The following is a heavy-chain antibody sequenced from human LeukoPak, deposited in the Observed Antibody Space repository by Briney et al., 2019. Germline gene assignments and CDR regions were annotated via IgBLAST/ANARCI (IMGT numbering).Heavy chain of an antibody. J-gene: IGHJ4*02. CDR3: ARGIAGDGYNDY. CDR2: IYTSGIT. V-gene: IGHV4-61*02. D-gene: IGHD5-24*01. Sequence: SQTLSLTCTVSGGSISSGSYYCSWIRQPAGKGLEWIGRIYTSGITNYNPSLKSRVAISLDTSKNQFSLKMSSVTAADTAVYSCARGIAGDGYNDYWGQGTLITVSS. CDR1: GGSISSGSYY.